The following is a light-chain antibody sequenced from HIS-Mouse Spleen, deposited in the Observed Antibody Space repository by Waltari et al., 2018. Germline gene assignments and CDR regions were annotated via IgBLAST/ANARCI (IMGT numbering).Light chain of an antibody. CDR3: QVWDSSTVV. V-gene: IGLV3-9*01. J-gene: IGLJ2*01. CDR1: NIGSKN. Sequence: SYELTQPLSVSVALGQTARITCGGNNIGSKNVHWYQQKPGQPPVLVIYNRPSGIPERFSGSNSGNTATLTISRAQAGDEADYYCQVWDSSTVVFGGGTKLTVL.